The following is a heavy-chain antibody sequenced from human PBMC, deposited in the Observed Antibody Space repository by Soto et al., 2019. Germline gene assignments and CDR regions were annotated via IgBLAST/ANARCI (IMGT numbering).Heavy chain of an antibody. J-gene: IGHJ4*02. D-gene: IGHD2-8*01. CDR1: GFTFTSSA. V-gene: IGHV1-58*01. Sequence: SVKVSCKASGFTFTSSAFQWVRQARGQRLEWIGWIAVGSGYTNYAQRFQDRVTLTRDMSTATTYMELSRLTSEDTAIYYCAADATAWQQMVPSDYWGQGTRVTSPQ. CDR2: IAVGSGYT. CDR3: AADATAWQQMVPSDY.